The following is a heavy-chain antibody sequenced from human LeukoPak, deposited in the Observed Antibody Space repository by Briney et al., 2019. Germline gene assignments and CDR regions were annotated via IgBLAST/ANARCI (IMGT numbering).Heavy chain of an antibody. CDR3: AKDLGRYRNNFFDY. D-gene: IGHD1-26*01. J-gene: IGHJ4*02. CDR2: ISGSGGGT. Sequence: GGSLRLSCAASGFTFSSIAMSWVRQAPDKGLEWVSTISGSGGGTYYADSVKGRFTISRDDSKNTLYLQMNSPRADDTAVYYCAKDLGRYRNNFFDYWGQGNLVTVSS. CDR1: GFTFSSIA. V-gene: IGHV3-23*01.